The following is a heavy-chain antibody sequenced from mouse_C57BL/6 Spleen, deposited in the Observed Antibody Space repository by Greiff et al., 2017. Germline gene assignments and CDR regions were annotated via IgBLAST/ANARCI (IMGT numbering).Heavy chain of an antibody. CDR2: IRLKSDNYAT. CDR1: GFTFSNYW. CDR3: TGGGFPY. V-gene: IGHV6-3*01. Sequence: EVKLMESGGGLVQPGGSMKLSCVASGFTFSNYWMNWVRQSPEKGLEWVAQIRLKSDNYATHYAESVKGRFTISRDDSKSRVYLQMNNLRAEDTGIYYCTGGGFPYWGQGTLVTVSA. J-gene: IGHJ3*01.